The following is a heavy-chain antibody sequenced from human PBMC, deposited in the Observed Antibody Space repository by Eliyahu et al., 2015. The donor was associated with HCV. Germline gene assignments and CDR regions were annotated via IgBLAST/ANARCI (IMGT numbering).Heavy chain of an antibody. Sequence: EVQLVQSGAEVKKPGESLKISCKGSGYSFTSYWIGWVRQMPGKGLEWIGIIYPGDSDTRYSPSFQGQVTISADKSISTAYLQWSSLKASDTAMYYCARHATYCSSTSCYLWGLGMDVWSQGTTVTVSS. J-gene: IGHJ6*02. V-gene: IGHV5-51*01. D-gene: IGHD2-2*01. CDR1: GYSFTSYW. CDR3: ARHATYCSSTSCYLWGLGMDV. CDR2: IYPGDSDT.